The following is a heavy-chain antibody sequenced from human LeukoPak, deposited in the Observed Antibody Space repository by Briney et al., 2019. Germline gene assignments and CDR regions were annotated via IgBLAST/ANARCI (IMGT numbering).Heavy chain of an antibody. J-gene: IGHJ4*02. CDR2: INPSGGST. CDR3: ARGLPSIPLDY. Sequence: ASXKVXCKASGYTFTSYYMHWVRQAPGQGLEWMGIINPSGGSTSYAQKFQGRVTITRDTSTITVYMQLSSLRSEHTAVYYSARGLPSIPLDYWGQGTLVTVSS. V-gene: IGHV1-46*01. CDR1: GYTFTSYY. D-gene: IGHD3-3*02.